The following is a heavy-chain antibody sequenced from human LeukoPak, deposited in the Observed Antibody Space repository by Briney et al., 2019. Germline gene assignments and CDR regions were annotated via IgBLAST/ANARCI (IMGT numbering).Heavy chain of an antibody. CDR3: ARARYFDY. J-gene: IGHJ4*02. D-gene: IGHD3-9*01. V-gene: IGHV4-59*01. CDR2: IYYSGST. Sequence: SSETLSLTCTVSGGSISSYYWSWIRQPPGKGLVWIGYIYYSGSTNYNPSLKSRVTISVDTSKNQFSLKLSSVTAVDTAVYYCARARYFDYWGQGTLVTVSS. CDR1: GGSISSYY.